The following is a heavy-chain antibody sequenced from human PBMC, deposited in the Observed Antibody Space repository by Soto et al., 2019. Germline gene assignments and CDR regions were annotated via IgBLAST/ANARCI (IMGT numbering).Heavy chain of an antibody. CDR2: IIPIFGTA. V-gene: IGHV1-69*13. CDR3: ARRQNYYDSSGYWVNWFDP. J-gene: IGHJ5*02. D-gene: IGHD3-22*01. CDR1: GGTFSSYA. Sequence: ASVKVSCKASGGTFSSYAISWVRQAPGQGLEWMGGIIPIFGTANYAQKFQGRVTITADESTSTAYMELSSLRSEDTAVYYCARRQNYYDSSGYWVNWFDPWGQGTLVTVSS.